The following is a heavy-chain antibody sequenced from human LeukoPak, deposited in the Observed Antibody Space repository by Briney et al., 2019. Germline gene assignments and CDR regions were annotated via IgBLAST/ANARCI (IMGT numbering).Heavy chain of an antibody. J-gene: IGHJ4*02. CDR1: GYTFTSYY. V-gene: IGHV1-46*01. CDR2: INPLGGST. D-gene: IGHD3-3*01. Sequence: ASVKVSCKASGYTFTSYYVHWVRQAPGQGLEWMGIINPLGGSTNYAQKFQGRVTMTRDTSTSTVYMELSSLRFEDTAVYYCARAHDFWSSPFDYWGQGTLVTVSS. CDR3: ARAHDFWSSPFDY.